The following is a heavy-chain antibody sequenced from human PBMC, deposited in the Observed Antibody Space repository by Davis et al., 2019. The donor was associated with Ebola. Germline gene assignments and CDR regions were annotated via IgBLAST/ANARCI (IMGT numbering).Heavy chain of an antibody. D-gene: IGHD6-19*01. CDR3: ARDFFAYLIPVPGIAVAGTTPPVPDY. CDR2: ISAYNGNT. CDR1: GYTFTSYG. Sequence: ASVKVSCKASGYTFTSYGISWVRQAPGQGLEWMGWISAYNGNTNYAQKLQGRVTMTTDTSTRTAYMELRSLRSDDTAVYYCARDFFAYLIPVPGIAVAGTTPPVPDYWGQGTLVTVSS. J-gene: IGHJ4*02. V-gene: IGHV1-18*01.